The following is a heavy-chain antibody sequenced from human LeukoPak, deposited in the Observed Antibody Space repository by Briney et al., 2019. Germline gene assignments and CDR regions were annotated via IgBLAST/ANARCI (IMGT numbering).Heavy chain of an antibody. CDR1: GGSISSSSYC. CDR2: IYYSGST. Sequence: SETLSLTCTVSGGSISSSSYCWGWIRQPPGKGLEWIGSIYYSGSTYYNPSLKSRVTISVDTSKNQFSLKLSSVTAADTAVYYCARHAHPMVPYKGWFDPWGQGTLVTVSS. CDR3: ARHAHPMVPYKGWFDP. V-gene: IGHV4-39*01. D-gene: IGHD3-10*01. J-gene: IGHJ5*02.